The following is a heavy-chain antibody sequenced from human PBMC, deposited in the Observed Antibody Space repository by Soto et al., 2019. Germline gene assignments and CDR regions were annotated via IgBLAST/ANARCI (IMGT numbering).Heavy chain of an antibody. J-gene: IGHJ6*02. CDR3: AGSGWYGWNHGMDV. D-gene: IGHD6-19*01. Sequence: PSETLSLTCAVSGGSISTSNWWSWVRQPPGKGLEWIGEVYRTGSTNYNPSLESRLTISVDKSKNQFSLKLTSVTAADTAVYYCAGSGWYGWNHGMDVWGQGTTVTVSS. CDR2: VYRTGST. V-gene: IGHV4-4*02. CDR1: GGSISTSNW.